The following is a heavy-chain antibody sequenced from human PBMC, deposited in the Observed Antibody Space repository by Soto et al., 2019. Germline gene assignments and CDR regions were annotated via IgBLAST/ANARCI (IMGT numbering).Heavy chain of an antibody. J-gene: IGHJ6*03. CDR3: ARREQSDYYYMDV. V-gene: IGHV3-64*01. Sequence: EVQLVESGGGLVQPGGSLRLSCAASGFTFSNYAMDWVRQAPGKVLEYVSGISSNGVGTYYANSVKDRFTISRDNSKIMLYLQMGSLRAQDMAVYYCARREQSDYYYMDVWGKGTSVTVSS. CDR1: GFTFSNYA. CDR2: ISSNGVGT. D-gene: IGHD6-19*01.